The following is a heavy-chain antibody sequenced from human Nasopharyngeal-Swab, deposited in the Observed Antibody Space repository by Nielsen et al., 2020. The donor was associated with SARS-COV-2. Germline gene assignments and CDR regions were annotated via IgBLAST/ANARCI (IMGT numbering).Heavy chain of an antibody. D-gene: IGHD5-18*01. V-gene: IGHV4-34*01. CDR2: INHSGST. CDR1: GGSFSGYY. CDR3: ARVDTAMVFDY. J-gene: IGHJ4*02. Sequence: SETLSLTCAVYGGSFSGYYWSWIRQPPGKGLEWIGEINHSGSTNYNPSLKSRVTISVDTSKNQFSLKLSSVTAADTAVYYCARVDTAMVFDYWGQGTLVTVSS.